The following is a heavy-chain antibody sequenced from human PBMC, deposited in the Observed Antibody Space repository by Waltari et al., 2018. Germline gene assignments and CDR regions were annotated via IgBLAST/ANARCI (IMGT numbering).Heavy chain of an antibody. V-gene: IGHV1-2*06. J-gene: IGHJ3*02. Sequence: QVQLVQSGAEVKKPGASVKVSCKASGYTFTGYYMPWVRQAPGQGLEWMGRINPNSGGTNYAQKFQGRVTMTRDTSISTAYMELSRLRSDDTAVYYCARDTHTRGSGQRGAFDIWGQGTMVTVSS. CDR3: ARDTHTRGSGQRGAFDI. CDR1: GYTFTGYY. D-gene: IGHD2-15*01. CDR2: INPNSGGT.